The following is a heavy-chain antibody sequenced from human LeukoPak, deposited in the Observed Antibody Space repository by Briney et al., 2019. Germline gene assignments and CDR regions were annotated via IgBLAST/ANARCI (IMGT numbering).Heavy chain of an antibody. Sequence: PSETLSLTCTVSGGSISPYYWSWLRQPPGKGLEWIGYISYSGSIKNNPSLKSRVTISVDTSKNQFSLKLTSVTAADTAVYYCAKEGAESFPDAFDIWGQGTMITVSS. CDR2: ISYSGSI. J-gene: IGHJ3*02. CDR3: AKEGAESFPDAFDI. V-gene: IGHV4-59*01. D-gene: IGHD3-10*01. CDR1: GGSISPYY.